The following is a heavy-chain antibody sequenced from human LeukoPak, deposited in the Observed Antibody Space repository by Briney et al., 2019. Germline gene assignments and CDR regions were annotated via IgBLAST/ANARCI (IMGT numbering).Heavy chain of an antibody. CDR3: ARDRRHRGGYLDL. CDR1: GGSFSGHY. D-gene: IGHD3-16*01. Sequence: SETLSLTCAVYGGSFSGHYWTWIRQPPGKGLEWIGEINHSGSTKYNPSLKSRVTISVDTSKNQFSLKLTSVTAADTVVYYCARDRRHRGGYLDLWGRGTQVTVSS. CDR2: INHSGST. J-gene: IGHJ2*01. V-gene: IGHV4-34*01.